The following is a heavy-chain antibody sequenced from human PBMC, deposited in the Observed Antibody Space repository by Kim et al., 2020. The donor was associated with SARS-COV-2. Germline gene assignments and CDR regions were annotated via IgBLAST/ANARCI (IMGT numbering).Heavy chain of an antibody. J-gene: IGHJ6*02. D-gene: IGHD2-15*01. CDR3: ARDARIPYGMDV. CDR2: T. Sequence: TYYADAVKGRFTISRDNSKNTVYLPMNSLRADDTAVYYCARDARIPYGMDVWGQGTTVTVSS. V-gene: IGHV3-53*01.